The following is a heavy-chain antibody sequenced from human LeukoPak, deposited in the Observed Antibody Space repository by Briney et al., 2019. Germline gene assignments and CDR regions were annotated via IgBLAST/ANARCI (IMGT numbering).Heavy chain of an antibody. CDR2: ISGSGGST. D-gene: IGHD3-22*01. J-gene: IGHJ5*02. CDR3: AKVGYYYDSSGPGA. V-gene: IGHV3-23*01. Sequence: GGSLRLSCAASGFTFSTYAMSWVRQAPGKGLEWVSSISGSGGSTSYADSVKGRFTISRDNSKNTLYLQMNSLRAEDTAVYYCAKVGYYYDSSGPGAWGQGTLVTVSS. CDR1: GFTFSTYA.